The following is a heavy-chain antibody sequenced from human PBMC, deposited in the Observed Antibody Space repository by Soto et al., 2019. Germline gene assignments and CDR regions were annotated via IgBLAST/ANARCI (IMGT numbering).Heavy chain of an antibody. J-gene: IGHJ4*02. CDR2: ISAYNGNT. CDR1: GYTFTSYG. V-gene: IGHV1-18*04. CDR3: ARVRGYSSSGGLGDY. D-gene: IGHD6-13*01. Sequence: QVQLVQSGAEVKKPGASVKVSCKASGYTFTSYGISWVRQAPGQGLEWMGWISAYNGNTNYAQKLQGRVTMTTDTSQSTADMELSSLRSDDTAVYYCARVRGYSSSGGLGDYWGQGTLVTVSS.